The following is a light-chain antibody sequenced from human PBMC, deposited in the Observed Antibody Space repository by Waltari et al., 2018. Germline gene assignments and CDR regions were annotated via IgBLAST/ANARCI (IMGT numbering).Light chain of an antibody. CDR1: GSDIGGFNY. CDR3: CSYTTTTTLV. J-gene: IGLJ3*02. V-gene: IGLV2-14*03. CDR2: GVS. Sequence: QSALTQPASVSGSPGQSITISCSGTGSDIGGFNYVSWYQQRPGKATKLLIYGVSQRPSLVSVRFSGSKSGNRASLTISGLQAEDDSDYYCCSYTTTTTLVFGGGTKLTVL.